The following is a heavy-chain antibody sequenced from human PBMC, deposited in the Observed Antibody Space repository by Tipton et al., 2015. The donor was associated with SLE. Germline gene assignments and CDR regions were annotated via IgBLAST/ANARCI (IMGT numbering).Heavy chain of an antibody. D-gene: IGHD1-26*01. Sequence: TLSLTCAVSGGSVSSGGYSWSWIRQPPGKGLEWIGYIFHTGTTYYNPSLKSRVTISVDTSKNQFSLNLSSVTAADTALYYCAREIVGATMDSWGQGTLVIVSS. CDR3: AREIVGATMDS. J-gene: IGHJ4*02. CDR2: IFHTGTT. V-gene: IGHV4-30-2*01. CDR1: GGSVSSGGYS.